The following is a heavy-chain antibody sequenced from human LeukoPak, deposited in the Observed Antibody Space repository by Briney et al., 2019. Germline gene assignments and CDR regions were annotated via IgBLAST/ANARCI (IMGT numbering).Heavy chain of an antibody. V-gene: IGHV4-34*01. CDR3: ARSWAGMYYPFYYFDY. CDR1: GGSLNNHY. J-gene: IGHJ4*02. CDR2: INHRGTT. Sequence: SETLSLTCAVYGGSLNNHYWSWIRQPPGKGLEWIAEINHRGTTHYNPPLKSRVNISADTSKNQFSLHLDSVTAADTAVYYCARSWAGMYYPFYYFDYWGQGTLVSVSS. D-gene: IGHD1-26*01.